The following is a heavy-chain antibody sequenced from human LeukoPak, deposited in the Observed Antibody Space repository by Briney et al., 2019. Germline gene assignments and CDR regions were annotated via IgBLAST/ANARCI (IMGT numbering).Heavy chain of an antibody. D-gene: IGHD5-12*01. V-gene: IGHV3-48*03. CDR3: ARDVGKSGYGDY. CDR1: GFTFSSYE. J-gene: IGHJ4*02. Sequence: HPGGSLRLSCAASGFTFSSYEMNWVRQAPGRGPQWVSYISSSGDTIYYADSAKGRFTTSRDNAKNSLYLQMNSLRAEDTAIYYCARDVGKSGYGDYWGQGTLVTVSS. CDR2: ISSSGDTI.